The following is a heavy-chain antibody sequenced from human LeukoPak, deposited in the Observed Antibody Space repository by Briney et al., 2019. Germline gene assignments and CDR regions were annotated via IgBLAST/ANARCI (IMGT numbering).Heavy chain of an antibody. D-gene: IGHD2-15*01. CDR1: GGSFSGYY. J-gene: IGHJ4*02. V-gene: IGHV4-34*01. Sequence: PSETLSLTCAVYGGSFSGYYWSWIRQPPGKGLEWIGEINHSGSTNYNPSLKSRVTISVDTSKNQFSLKLSSVTAADTAVYYCARRGRCSGGSCYTAFDYWGQGTLVTVSS. CDR3: ARRGRCSGGSCYTAFDY. CDR2: INHSGST.